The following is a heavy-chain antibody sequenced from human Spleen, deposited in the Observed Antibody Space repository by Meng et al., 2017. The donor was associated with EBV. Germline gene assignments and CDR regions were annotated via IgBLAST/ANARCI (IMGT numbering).Heavy chain of an antibody. CDR1: GFTFTDYT. J-gene: IGHJ4*02. Sequence: EVRLVESGGGLVKPGGSLSLSCAASGFTFTDYTMNWVRQAPGKGLEWVSSISSRSNYIYYGDSVKGRFTISRDNAKNSLYLQMNSLRAEDTAVYYCAKDEAIGYWGQGSLVTVSS. CDR2: ISSRSNYI. CDR3: AKDEAIGY. V-gene: IGHV3-21*02.